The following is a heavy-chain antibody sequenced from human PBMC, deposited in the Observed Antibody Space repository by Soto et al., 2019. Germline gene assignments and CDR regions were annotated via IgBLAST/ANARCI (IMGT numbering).Heavy chain of an antibody. CDR1: GFTFRNYA. V-gene: IGHV3-23*01. CDR2: ISCSGGKI. Sequence: GGSLRLSCVGSGFTFRNYAMSWVRQAPGKGLEWVSGISCSGGKIYYAYSVKVRFTISTDNSKNTVHLQMNSLRAEDTAAYYCGKRSGSGGSPGAFDXWGQGSLFTVSX. CDR3: GKRSGSGGSPGAFDX. J-gene: IGHJ4*02. D-gene: IGHD2-15*01.